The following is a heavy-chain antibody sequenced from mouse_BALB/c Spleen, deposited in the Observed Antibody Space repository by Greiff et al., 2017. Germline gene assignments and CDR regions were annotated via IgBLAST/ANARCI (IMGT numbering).Heavy chain of an antibody. CDR1: GYTFTSYW. Sequence: LQQPGSELVRPGASVKLSCKASGYTFTSYWIHWVKQRPGQGLEWIGNIYPGSGSTNYDEKFKSKATLTVDTSSSTAYMQLSSLTSEDSAVYYCTQGAFAYWGQGTLVTVSA. CDR3: TQGAFAY. V-gene: IGHV1S22*01. CDR2: IYPGSGST. J-gene: IGHJ3*01.